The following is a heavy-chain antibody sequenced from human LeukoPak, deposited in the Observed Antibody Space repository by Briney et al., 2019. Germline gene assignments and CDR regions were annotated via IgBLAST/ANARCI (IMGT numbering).Heavy chain of an antibody. Sequence: ASVKVSCKASGYTLTGYYMHWVRQAPGQGLEWMGWINPNSGGTNYAQKFQGRVTMTRDTSISTAYMELSRLRSDDTAVYYCARDYSSPFVPGDYWGQGTLVTVSS. V-gene: IGHV1-2*02. D-gene: IGHD6-13*01. CDR1: GYTLTGYY. CDR3: ARDYSSPFVPGDY. CDR2: INPNSGGT. J-gene: IGHJ4*02.